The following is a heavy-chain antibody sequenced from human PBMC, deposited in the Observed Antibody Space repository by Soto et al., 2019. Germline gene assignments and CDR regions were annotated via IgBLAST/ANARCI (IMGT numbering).Heavy chain of an antibody. Sequence: SETLSLTCAVYGGSFSGYYWSWIRQPPGKGLEWIGEINHSGSTNYNPSLKSRVTISVDTSKNQFSLKLSSVTAADTAVYYCARGQQLGGFRYYYYYGMDVWGQWTTVTVSS. CDR3: ARGQQLGGFRYYYYYGMDV. CDR2: INHSGST. D-gene: IGHD6-6*01. CDR1: GGSFSGYY. V-gene: IGHV4-34*01. J-gene: IGHJ6*02.